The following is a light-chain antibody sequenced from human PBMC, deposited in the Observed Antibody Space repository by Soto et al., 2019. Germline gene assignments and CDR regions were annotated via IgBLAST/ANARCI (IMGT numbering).Light chain of an antibody. Sequence: EIVMTQSPATLSVSPGERATLSCRASQSVSSNLAWYQQKPGQAPRLLIYGASTRATGIPARFSGSGSGTECTLTISSMQSEDFAVYYCQQYNNRTFGQGTKVEIK. CDR2: GAS. CDR1: QSVSSN. CDR3: QQYNNRT. V-gene: IGKV3-15*01. J-gene: IGKJ1*01.